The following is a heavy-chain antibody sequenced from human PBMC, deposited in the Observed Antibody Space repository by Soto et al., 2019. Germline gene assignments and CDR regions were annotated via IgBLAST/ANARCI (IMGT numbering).Heavy chain of an antibody. CDR3: ARSGPADHHEYYYYYGMDV. CDR2: IYYSGRT. Sequence: SETLSLTCTVSGGSISSYYWSWIRQPPGKGLEWIGYIYYSGRTNYNPSLKSRVTISVDTSKNQFSLKLSSVTAADTAVYYCARSGPADHHEYYYYYGMDVWGQGTTVTVSS. V-gene: IGHV4-59*01. CDR1: GGSISSYY. D-gene: IGHD2-2*01. J-gene: IGHJ6*02.